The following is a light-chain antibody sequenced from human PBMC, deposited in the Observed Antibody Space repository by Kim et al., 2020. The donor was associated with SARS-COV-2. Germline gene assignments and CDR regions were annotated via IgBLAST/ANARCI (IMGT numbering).Light chain of an antibody. V-gene: IGKV3-15*01. Sequence: SPGERATLACRASQSVSNNLAWYQHKAGQAPRLLIYGASTRATGIPVRFSGSGSGTEFILTISSLQSEDFAVYYCQQYNQWPPEYTFGQGTKLEIK. CDR3: QQYNQWPPEYT. CDR1: QSVSNN. CDR2: GAS. J-gene: IGKJ2*01.